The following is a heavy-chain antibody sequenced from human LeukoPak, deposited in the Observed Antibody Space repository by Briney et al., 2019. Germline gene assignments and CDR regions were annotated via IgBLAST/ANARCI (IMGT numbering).Heavy chain of an antibody. CDR3: AKKVGATNY. Sequence: GGSLRLSCAASGFTFSSYGMHWVRQAPGKGLEWVAVISYDGSNKYYADSVKGRFTISRDNSKNTLYLQMNSLRAEDTAVYYCAKKVGATNYWGQGTLVTVSS. V-gene: IGHV3-30*18. CDR2: ISYDGSNK. J-gene: IGHJ4*02. CDR1: GFTFSSYG. D-gene: IGHD1-26*01.